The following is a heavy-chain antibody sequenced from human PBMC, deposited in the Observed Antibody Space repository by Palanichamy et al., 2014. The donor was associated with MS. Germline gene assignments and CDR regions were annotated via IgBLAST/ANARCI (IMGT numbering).Heavy chain of an antibody. J-gene: IGHJ4*02. CDR3: ARFIATTGNFDY. Sequence: QVQLQESGPGLVKPSGTLSLTCAVSGGSTSSTNWWSWVRQPPGKGLEWIGEIYHSGRTNYNPSLKSRVTISVDKSTNQFSLKLTSMTAADTAVYYCARFIATTGNFDYWGQGTLVTVSS. V-gene: IGHV4-4*02. CDR2: IYHSGRT. D-gene: IGHD1-1*01. CDR1: GGSTSSTNW.